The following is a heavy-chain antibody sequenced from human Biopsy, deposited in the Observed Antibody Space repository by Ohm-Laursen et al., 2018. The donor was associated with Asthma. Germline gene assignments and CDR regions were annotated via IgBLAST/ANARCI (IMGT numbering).Heavy chain of an antibody. V-gene: IGHV3-53*01. CDR2: IYSGGTS. CDR1: GFTVSRDH. D-gene: IGHD6-19*01. J-gene: IGHJ4*02. CDR3: ARGDSSGWSHYYFDY. Sequence: GSLRLSCAASGFTVSRDHMFWVRQAPGKGLEWVSVIYSGGTSHTADSARGRFTISRDFSKNTLHLQMHSLRVEDTAVYYCARGDSSGWSHYYFDYWGQGTLVIVSS.